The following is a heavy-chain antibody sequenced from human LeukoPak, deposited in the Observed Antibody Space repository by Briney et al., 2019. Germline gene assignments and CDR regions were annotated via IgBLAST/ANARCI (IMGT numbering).Heavy chain of an antibody. V-gene: IGHV3-30*18. D-gene: IGHD6-13*01. CDR1: GFTFSSAG. Sequence: GRSLRLSCAASGFTFSSAGMNWVRQAPGKGLEWVAFISYDGNDQYYADSVKGRFTISRDNPKNTVYLQMNSLSTEDTAIYYCAKDHSHPHVRSSSYSNLCDYWGQGTLVAVSS. CDR2: ISYDGNDQ. J-gene: IGHJ4*02. CDR3: AKDHSHPHVRSSSYSNLCDY.